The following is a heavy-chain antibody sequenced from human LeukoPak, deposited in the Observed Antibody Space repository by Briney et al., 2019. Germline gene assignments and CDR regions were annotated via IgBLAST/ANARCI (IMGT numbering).Heavy chain of an antibody. CDR1: GFTFSSYG. CDR2: ISDDGTTR. D-gene: IGHD5-18*01. J-gene: IGHJ4*02. V-gene: IGHV3-30*03. Sequence: PGGSLRLSCAASGFTFSSYGMHWVRQAPGKGLEWVAVISDDGTTRYYADSVKGRFTISRDNSKNTLFLEMNSLRAEDTAVYYCAREGRGYSYASEYWGQGTLVTVSS. CDR3: AREGRGYSYASEY.